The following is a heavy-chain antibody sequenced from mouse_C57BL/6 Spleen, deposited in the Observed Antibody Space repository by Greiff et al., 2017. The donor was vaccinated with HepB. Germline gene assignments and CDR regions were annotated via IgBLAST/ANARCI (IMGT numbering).Heavy chain of an antibody. CDR2: INPSTGGT. D-gene: IGHD1-1*01. CDR3: ARRPYYYGSSPFAY. V-gene: IGHV1-42*01. CDR1: GYSFTGYY. Sequence: EVQLQQSGPELVKPGASVKISCKASGYSFTGYYMNWVKQSPEKSLEWIGEINPSTGGTTYNQKFKAKATLTVDKSSSTAYMQLKSLTSEDSAVYYCARRPYYYGSSPFAYWGQGTLVTVSA. J-gene: IGHJ3*01.